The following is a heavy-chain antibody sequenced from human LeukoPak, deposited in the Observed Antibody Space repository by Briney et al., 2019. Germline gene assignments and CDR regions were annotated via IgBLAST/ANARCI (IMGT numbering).Heavy chain of an antibody. CDR3: AKEHIYGTTPYFDY. J-gene: IGHJ4*02. CDR2: ISAGGDRP. V-gene: IGHV3-23*02. D-gene: IGHD5-18*01. CDR1: GFTFSSHA. Sequence: GGPLRLSCAASGFTFSSHAMGWVRQAPGKGLEWISAISAGGDRPYYIDTVKGRFTISRDNSKSTLYLHLNSLRVDDTAVYFCAKEHIYGTTPYFDYWGQGTLVTVSS.